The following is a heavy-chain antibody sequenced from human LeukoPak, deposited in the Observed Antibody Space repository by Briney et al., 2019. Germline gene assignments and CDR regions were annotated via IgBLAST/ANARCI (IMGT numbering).Heavy chain of an antibody. CDR1: GGSISSYY. J-gene: IGHJ4*02. D-gene: IGHD5-18*01. CDR3: ARGGYSYGSYYFDY. Sequence: SETLSLTCTVSGGSISSYYWSWIRQPPGKGLEWIGYIYYSGSTNDNPSLKSRVTISVDTSKNQFSLKLSSVTAADTAVYYCARGGYSYGSYYFDYWGQGTLVTVSS. V-gene: IGHV4-59*01. CDR2: IYYSGST.